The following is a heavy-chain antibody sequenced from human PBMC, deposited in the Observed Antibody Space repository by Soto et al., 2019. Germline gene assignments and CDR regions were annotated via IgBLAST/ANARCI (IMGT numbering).Heavy chain of an antibody. D-gene: IGHD3-3*01. Sequence: GASVKVSCKASGGTFSSYTISWVRQAPGQGLEWMGRIIPILGITNYAQKFQGRVTITADKSTSTAYMELSSLRSEDTTVYYCAREDFWSGYYYFDDWGQGTLVTVSS. CDR3: AREDFWSGYYYFDD. V-gene: IGHV1-69*04. J-gene: IGHJ4*02. CDR2: IIPILGIT. CDR1: GGTFSSYT.